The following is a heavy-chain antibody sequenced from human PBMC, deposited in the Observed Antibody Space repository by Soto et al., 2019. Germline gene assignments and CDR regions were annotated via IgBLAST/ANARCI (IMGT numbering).Heavy chain of an antibody. V-gene: IGHV1-69*04. J-gene: IGHJ4*02. CDR3: ARDGHSSSWFLFDY. D-gene: IGHD6-13*01. Sequence: SVKVSFKASGGTFSSYAISWVRQAPGQGLEWMGRIIPILGIANYAQKFQGRVTITADKSTSTAYMELSSLRSEDTAVYYCARDGHSSSWFLFDYWGQGTQVTVSS. CDR1: GGTFSSYA. CDR2: IIPILGIA.